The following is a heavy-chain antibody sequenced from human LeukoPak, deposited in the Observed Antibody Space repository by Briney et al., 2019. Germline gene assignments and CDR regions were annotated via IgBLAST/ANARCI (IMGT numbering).Heavy chain of an antibody. V-gene: IGHV4-59*01. Sequence: SETLSLTCTVSGGSISSYYWSWIRQPPGKGLEWIGYIYYSGSTDYNPSLKSRVTISVDTSKNQFSLNLSSVTASDTAVYYCAREYSNWFDPWGQGTLVTVSS. CDR1: GGSISSYY. J-gene: IGHJ5*02. CDR3: AREYSNWFDP. CDR2: IYYSGST. D-gene: IGHD2-15*01.